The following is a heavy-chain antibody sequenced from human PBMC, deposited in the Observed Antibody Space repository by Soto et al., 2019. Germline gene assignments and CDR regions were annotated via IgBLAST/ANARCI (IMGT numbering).Heavy chain of an antibody. CDR3: ARRVNGYLDC. CDR2: ILSNYNT. Sequence: GGSLRLSCAASGFRFRDYTMSWVRQAPGKVLESISVILSNYNTYYTDSVRGRFTISRDSSKNMLYLEMNSLRAEDTAVYYCARRVNGYLDCGGRGARVTVPS. V-gene: IGHV3-23*05. J-gene: IGHJ4*02. CDR1: GFRFRDYT. D-gene: IGHD2-8*01.